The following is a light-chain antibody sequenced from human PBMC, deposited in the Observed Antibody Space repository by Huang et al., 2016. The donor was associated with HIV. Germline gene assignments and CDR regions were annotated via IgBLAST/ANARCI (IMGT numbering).Light chain of an antibody. Sequence: EIVMTQSPATLSVSPGERATLSCRASQSVSSNLAWYKQKPGQAPRLLSYGASARATGVAARFSGSGSGTEFTLSISSLRSEDFAVYYCQQYNNWPQSFGGGTKVEIK. CDR2: GAS. CDR1: QSVSSN. V-gene: IGKV3-15*01. J-gene: IGKJ4*01. CDR3: QQYNNWPQS.